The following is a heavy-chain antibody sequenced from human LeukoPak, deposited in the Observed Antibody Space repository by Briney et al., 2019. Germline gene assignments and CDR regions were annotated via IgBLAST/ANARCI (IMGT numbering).Heavy chain of an antibody. Sequence: PSETLSLTCTVSSGSISNFHWSWIRQPAGKGLEWIGRIFTSGSTNYNPSLKSRVTMSVDTSKNQFSLKLSSVTAADTAVYYCARDLRGPYSSSGIDIWGQGTMVTVSS. CDR2: IFTSGST. CDR3: ARDLRGPYSSSGIDI. J-gene: IGHJ3*02. D-gene: IGHD6-6*01. CDR1: SGSISNFH. V-gene: IGHV4-4*07.